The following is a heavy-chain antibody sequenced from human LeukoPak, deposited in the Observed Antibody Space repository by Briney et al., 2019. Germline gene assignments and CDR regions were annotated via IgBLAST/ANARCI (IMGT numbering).Heavy chain of an antibody. D-gene: IGHD5-18*01. CDR1: GFTVSDYY. CDR2: IDSGATTI. Sequence: GGSLRLSCAASGFTVSDYYMSWIRQAPGKGLEWVSYIDSGATTIYYADSVKGRFTISRDTAKNSLYLQMNSLRAEDTAVYYCAKRGYSYEHHWGQGTLVTVSS. V-gene: IGHV3-11*04. CDR3: AKRGYSYEHH. J-gene: IGHJ5*02.